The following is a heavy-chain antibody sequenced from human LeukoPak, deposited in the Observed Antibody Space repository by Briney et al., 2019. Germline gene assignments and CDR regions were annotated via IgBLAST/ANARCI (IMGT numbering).Heavy chain of an antibody. D-gene: IGHD4-23*01. V-gene: IGHV1-2*02. CDR2: INPNSGGT. CDR3: ASSTVETNYYYYGMDV. J-gene: IGHJ6*02. Sequence: AASVKVSCKASGYTFTGYYMHWVRQAPAQGLEWMGWINPNSGGTNYAEKFQGRVTMTRDTSISTAYMELSRLRSDDTAVYYCASSTVETNYYYYGMDVWGQGTTVTVSS. CDR1: GYTFTGYY.